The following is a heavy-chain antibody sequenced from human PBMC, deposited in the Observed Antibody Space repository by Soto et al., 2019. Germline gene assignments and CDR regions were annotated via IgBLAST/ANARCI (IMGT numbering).Heavy chain of an antibody. V-gene: IGHV3-23*01. CDR1: GFTFICFA. D-gene: IGHD2-8*01. CDR2: ISGSGGST. Sequence: RALRLSCAASGFTFICFAMGSVRQEPGKGLEWVSAISGSGGSTYYADSVKGRFTISRDNSKNTLYLQMNSLRAEDTAVYYCAKDTSRRYCTNGVCYYFDYWGQGTLVTVSS. CDR3: AKDTSRRYCTNGVCYYFDY. J-gene: IGHJ4*02.